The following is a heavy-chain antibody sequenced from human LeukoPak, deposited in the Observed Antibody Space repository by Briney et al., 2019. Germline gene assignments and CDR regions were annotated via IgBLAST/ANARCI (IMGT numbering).Heavy chain of an antibody. D-gene: IGHD3-22*01. Sequence: GGSLRLSCAASGFTFSSYSMNWVRQAPGKGLEWVSSISSSSSYIYYADSVKGRFTLSRDNAKNSLYLQMNSLRAEDTAVYYCARGLYDSSGGFDYWGQGTLVTVSS. J-gene: IGHJ4*02. CDR2: ISSSSSYI. CDR1: GFTFSSYS. CDR3: ARGLYDSSGGFDY. V-gene: IGHV3-21*01.